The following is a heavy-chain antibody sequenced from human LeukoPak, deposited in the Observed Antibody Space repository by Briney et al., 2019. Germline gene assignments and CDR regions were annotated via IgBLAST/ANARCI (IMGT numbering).Heavy chain of an antibody. D-gene: IGHD2-15*01. CDR1: GFTFSSYA. J-gene: IGHJ4*02. CDR2: ISSSSSYI. Sequence: GGSLRLSCAASGFTFSSYAMSWVRQAPGKGLEWVSSISSSSSYIYYADSVKGRFTISRDNAKNSLYLQMNSLRAEDTAVYYCARDPGPAATAGYFDYWGQGTLVTVSS. V-gene: IGHV3-21*01. CDR3: ARDPGPAATAGYFDY.